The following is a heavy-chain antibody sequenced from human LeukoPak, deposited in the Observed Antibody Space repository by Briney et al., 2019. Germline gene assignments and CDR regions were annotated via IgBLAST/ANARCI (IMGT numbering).Heavy chain of an antibody. CDR1: GYTFTSYY. J-gene: IGHJ5*02. Sequence: ASVKVSCKASGYTFTSYYLHWVRQAPGQGLEWMGIINPSGGSTSYAQKFQGRVTMTRGTSTSTVYMELSSLRSEDTAVYYCARTPTLPNWFDPWGQGTLVTVSS. D-gene: IGHD2-15*01. CDR3: ARTPTLPNWFDP. CDR2: INPSGGST. V-gene: IGHV1-46*01.